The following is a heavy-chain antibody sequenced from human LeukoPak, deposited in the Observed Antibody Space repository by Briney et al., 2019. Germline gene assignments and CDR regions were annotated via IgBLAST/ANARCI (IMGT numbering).Heavy chain of an antibody. Sequence: QTGGSLRLSCAASGFTFSSYAMSWVRQAPGKGLEWVSAISGSGGSTYYADSVKGRFTISRDNSKNTLYLQMNSLRAEDTAVYYCAKGRGDCSSTSCYRAAFDIWGQGTMVTVSS. CDR1: GFTFSSYA. CDR2: ISGSGGST. CDR3: AKGRGDCSSTSCYRAAFDI. V-gene: IGHV3-23*01. D-gene: IGHD2-2*02. J-gene: IGHJ3*02.